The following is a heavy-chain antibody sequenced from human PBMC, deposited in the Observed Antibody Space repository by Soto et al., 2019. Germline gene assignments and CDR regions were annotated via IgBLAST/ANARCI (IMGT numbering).Heavy chain of an antibody. Sequence: QVQLVQSGAEVKKPGASVKVSCKASGYTFTSYGISWVRQAPGQGLEWMGWISAYNGNTNYAQKLQGRVTMTTDTATSTAYMKQRSLRSDDTAVYYCARPGLYCSSTSCYEGWFDPWGQGTLVTVSS. CDR1: GYTFTSYG. V-gene: IGHV1-18*01. CDR3: ARPGLYCSSTSCYEGWFDP. J-gene: IGHJ5*02. CDR2: ISAYNGNT. D-gene: IGHD2-2*01.